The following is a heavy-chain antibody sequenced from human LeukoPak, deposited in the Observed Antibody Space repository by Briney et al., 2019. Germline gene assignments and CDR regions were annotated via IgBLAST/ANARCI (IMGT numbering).Heavy chain of an antibody. CDR2: ISYDGSNK. CDR1: GFTFSSYG. CDR3: AKVFNYYGSARYYYGMDV. V-gene: IGHV3-30*18. Sequence: GGSLRLSCAASGFTFSSYGMHWVRQAPGKGLEWVAVISYDGSNKYYADSVKGRFTISRDNSKNTLYLQMNSLRAEDTAVYYCAKVFNYYGSARYYYGMDVWGQGTTVTVSS. D-gene: IGHD3-10*01. J-gene: IGHJ6*02.